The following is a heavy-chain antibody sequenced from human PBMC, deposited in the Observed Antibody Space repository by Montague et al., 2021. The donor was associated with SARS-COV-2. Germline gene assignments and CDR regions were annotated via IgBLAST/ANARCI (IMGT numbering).Heavy chain of an antibody. CDR1: GCSISSYF. J-gene: IGHJ5*02. CDR2: IHYSGST. CDR3: ARDGDSSSWYWFDP. D-gene: IGHD6-13*01. V-gene: IGHV4-59*13. Sequence: SETLSLTCTVSGCSISSYFWSWIRQPPGKGLEWIGYIHYSGSTNYNPSLKSRVTISVDTSKNQFSLKLRSVTAADTAVYYCARDGDSSSWYWFDPWGQGTLVTVSS.